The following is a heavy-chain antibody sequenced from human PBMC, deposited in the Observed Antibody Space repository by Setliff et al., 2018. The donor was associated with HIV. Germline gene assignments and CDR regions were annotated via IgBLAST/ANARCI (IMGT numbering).Heavy chain of an antibody. CDR2: IHFSGST. D-gene: IGHD2-21*02. V-gene: IGHV4-30-4*01. CDR1: GGSVSSGDDY. Sequence: SETLSLTCTVSGGSVSSGDDYWSWIRQPPGKGLEWIGYIHFSGSTFYNPSLKSRLFISVDTSKNQFSLKLNSVTAADTAVYYCARAMRGVVVTNMYYSXXMDVWGQGTTVTVSS. CDR3: ARAMRGVVVTNMYYSXXMDV. J-gene: IGHJ6*02.